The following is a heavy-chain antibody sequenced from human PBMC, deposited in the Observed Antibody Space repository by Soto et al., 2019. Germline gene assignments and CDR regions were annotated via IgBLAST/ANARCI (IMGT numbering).Heavy chain of an antibody. J-gene: IGHJ6*02. Sequence: GASVKVSWKASGYTFTSYGISWVRQAPGQGLEWMGWISAYNGNTNYAQKLQGRVTMTTDTSTSTAYMELRSLRSDDTAVYYCARDRRQLVSYYYHYGMAVWGQGTTVTVSS. D-gene: IGHD6-13*01. V-gene: IGHV1-18*01. CDR1: GYTFTSYG. CDR3: ARDRRQLVSYYYHYGMAV. CDR2: ISAYNGNT.